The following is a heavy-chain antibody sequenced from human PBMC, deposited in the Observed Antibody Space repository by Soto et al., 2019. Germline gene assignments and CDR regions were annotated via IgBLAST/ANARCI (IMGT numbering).Heavy chain of an antibody. D-gene: IGHD3-16*02. CDR2: ISYDGSNK. CDR1: GFSLRSYG. Sequence: SLRLCCAASGFSLRSYGMHWVRQAPGKGLEWVAVISYDGSNKYYADSVKGRFTISRDNSKNTLCLQMNSLRAEDTAVYYCARERVYDYVWGSYLGVAFDIWGQGTIVTVPS. V-gene: IGHV3-30*03. J-gene: IGHJ3*02. CDR3: ARERVYDYVWGSYLGVAFDI.